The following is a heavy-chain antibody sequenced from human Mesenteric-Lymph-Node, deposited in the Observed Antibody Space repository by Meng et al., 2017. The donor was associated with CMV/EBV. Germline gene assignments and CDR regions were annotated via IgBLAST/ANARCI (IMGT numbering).Heavy chain of an antibody. CDR2: VNWSGGST. V-gene: IGHV3-20*04. Sequence: GESLKISCAVSGFNFEDYGMSWVRQAPGKGPEWVSTVNWSGGSTYYADSVKGRFTISRDNAKKSLYLQMDSLRAEDTAFYYCARGFTNYFDHWGQGTLVTVSS. CDR1: GFNFEDYG. CDR3: ARGFTNYFDH. J-gene: IGHJ4*02.